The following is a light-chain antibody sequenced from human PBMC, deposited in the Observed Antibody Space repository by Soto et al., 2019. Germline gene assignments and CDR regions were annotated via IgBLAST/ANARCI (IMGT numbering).Light chain of an antibody. Sequence: EIVLTQSPGILSLSPGERATLSCTASQSVNSNYLAWFQQHPGQPPRLLIFGAFRRATGIPDRFSGSGTETDFTLSITRLEPEDFAVYYCQLYGISPQFGQGTRLEIK. J-gene: IGKJ5*01. V-gene: IGKV3-20*01. CDR3: QLYGISPQ. CDR1: QSVNSNY. CDR2: GAF.